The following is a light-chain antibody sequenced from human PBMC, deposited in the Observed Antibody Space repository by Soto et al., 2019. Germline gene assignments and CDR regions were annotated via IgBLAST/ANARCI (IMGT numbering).Light chain of an antibody. Sequence: EIVLTQSPATLSSFPGDRVTLSCRASQYINTRLAWYQHRPGQAPRLLIYGASSRATGTPDRFSGSGSGTDFTLTISRLEPEDFAVYYCQQYGSSPWTFGQGTKVDIK. J-gene: IGKJ1*01. V-gene: IGKV3-20*01. CDR3: QQYGSSPWT. CDR2: GAS. CDR1: QYINTR.